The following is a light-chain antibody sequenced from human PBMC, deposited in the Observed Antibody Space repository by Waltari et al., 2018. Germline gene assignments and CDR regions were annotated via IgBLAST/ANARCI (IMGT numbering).Light chain of an antibody. CDR3: MQTKQFPWT. CDR1: QSLLYTDGKTY. Sequence: DIVMTQTPVSLSVTPGQSASISCKSSQSLLYTDGKTYFYWYLQKAGQPPQLLIYEISNRFSGVPDRFSGSGSGTDFTLKISRVEAEDVGVYYCMQTKQFPWTLGQGTKVEVK. J-gene: IGKJ1*01. V-gene: IGKV2D-29*01. CDR2: EIS.